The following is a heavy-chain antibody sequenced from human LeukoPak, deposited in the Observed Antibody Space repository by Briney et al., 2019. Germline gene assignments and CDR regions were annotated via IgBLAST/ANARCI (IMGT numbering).Heavy chain of an antibody. Sequence: GGSLRLSCVASGFTFSSHSMNWVRQAPGKGLEWVSSISSESAYIIYADSVRGRFTISRDNAKNSLFLQVDSLRAEDTALYYCARGETSCSTASCYTGFDYWGQGTLVTVSS. CDR3: ARGETSCSTASCYTGFDY. CDR1: GFTFSSHS. V-gene: IGHV3-21*01. J-gene: IGHJ4*02. D-gene: IGHD2-2*02. CDR2: ISSESAYI.